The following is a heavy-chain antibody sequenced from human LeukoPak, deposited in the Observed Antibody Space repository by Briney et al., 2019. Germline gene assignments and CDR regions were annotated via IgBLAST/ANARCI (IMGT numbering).Heavy chain of an antibody. CDR2: IYYSGST. Sequence: SETLSLTCTVSGGSLSSSSYYWGWIRQPPGKGLEWIGSIYYSGSTYYNPSLKSRVTISVDTSKNQFSLKLSSVTAADTAVYYCASSPLTQTYYYDTSGYSRWPFDYWGQGTLVTVSS. CDR3: ASSPLTQTYYYDTSGYSRWPFDY. V-gene: IGHV4-39*01. J-gene: IGHJ4*02. CDR1: GGSLSSSSYY. D-gene: IGHD3-22*01.